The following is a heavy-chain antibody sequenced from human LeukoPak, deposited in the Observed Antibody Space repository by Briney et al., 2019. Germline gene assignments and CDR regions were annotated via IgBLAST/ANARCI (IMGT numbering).Heavy chain of an antibody. CDR3: ARAGRIAARPSPLYFGY. D-gene: IGHD6-6*01. V-gene: IGHV1-69*04. CDR1: GGTFSSYA. Sequence: ASVKVSCKASGGTFSSYAISWVRQAPGQGLEWMGRIIPILGIANYAQKFQGRVTITADKSTSTAYMELRSLRSDDTAVYYCARAGRIAARPSPLYFGYWGQGTLVTVSS. J-gene: IGHJ4*02. CDR2: IIPILGIA.